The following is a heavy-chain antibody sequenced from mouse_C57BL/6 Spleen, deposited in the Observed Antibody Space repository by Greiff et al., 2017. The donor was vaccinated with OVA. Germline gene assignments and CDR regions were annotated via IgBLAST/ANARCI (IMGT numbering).Heavy chain of an antibody. CDR3: ARNGDYYGSSYYAMDY. V-gene: IGHV2-2*01. J-gene: IGHJ4*01. D-gene: IGHD1-1*01. CDR2: IWSGGST. Sequence: VKLVESGPGLVQPSQSLSITCTVSGFSLTSYGVHWVRQSPGKGLEWLGVIWSGGSTDYNAAFISRLSISKDNSKSQVFFKMDSLQADDTAIYYWARNGDYYGSSYYAMDYWGQGTSVTVSS. CDR1: GFSLTSYG.